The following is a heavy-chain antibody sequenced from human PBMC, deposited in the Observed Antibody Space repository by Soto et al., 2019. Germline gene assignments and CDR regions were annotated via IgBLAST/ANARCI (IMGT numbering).Heavy chain of an antibody. Sequence: QVQLVQSGAEVKNPGSSVKVSCKASGGTFSRYSITWVRQAPGHGLEWIGRIIPIFGIPTYAQKFQGRVTFTADESTSTAYMELSSLRSDDTAVYYCAREDRDRETGLVQAAIDGMDVWGQGTTVTVSS. CDR2: IIPIFGIP. D-gene: IGHD2-2*01. J-gene: IGHJ6*02. CDR1: GGTFSRYS. V-gene: IGHV1-69*08. CDR3: AREDRDRETGLVQAAIDGMDV.